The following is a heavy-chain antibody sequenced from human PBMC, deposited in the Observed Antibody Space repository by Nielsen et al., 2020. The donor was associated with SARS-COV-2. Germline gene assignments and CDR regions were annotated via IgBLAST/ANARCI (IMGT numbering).Heavy chain of an antibody. CDR1: GFTVSGNY. V-gene: IGHV3-53*01. Sequence: GESLKISCAASGFTVSGNYMSWVRQALGKGLEWVSVIYSGGSTYYADSVKGRFTISRDNSKNTLYLQMNSLRAEDTAVYYCAKEGDMDVWGKGTTVTVSS. J-gene: IGHJ6*03. CDR2: IYSGGST. CDR3: AKEGDMDV. D-gene: IGHD3-16*01.